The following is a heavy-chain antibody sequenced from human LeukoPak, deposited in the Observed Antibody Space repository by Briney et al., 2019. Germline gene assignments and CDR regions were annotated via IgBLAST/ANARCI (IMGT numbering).Heavy chain of an antibody. CDR3: ARAEYCSSTSCYLGVGWFDP. CDR1: GGTFSSYA. D-gene: IGHD2-2*01. J-gene: IGHJ5*02. Sequence: VKVSCKASGGTFSSYAISWVRQAPGQGFEWMGGIIPIFGTANYAQKFQGRVTITTDESTSTAYMELSSLRSEDTAVYYCARAEYCSSTSCYLGVGWFDPWGQGTLVTVSS. V-gene: IGHV1-69*05. CDR2: IIPIFGTA.